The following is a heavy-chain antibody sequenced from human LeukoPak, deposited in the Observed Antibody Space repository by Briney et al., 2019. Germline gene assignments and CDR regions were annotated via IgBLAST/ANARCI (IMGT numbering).Heavy chain of an antibody. CDR3: ARDQWGGSY. J-gene: IGHJ4*02. V-gene: IGHV3-7*01. Sequence: GGSLRLSCAASEFTFSRYWMSWVRQAPGKGLEWVANIKQDGSEKHYVDSVKGRFTISRDNTKNSLYPQMNSLRAEDTAIYYCARDQWGGSYLGQGALVTVTS. CDR2: IKQDGSEK. CDR1: EFTFSRYW. D-gene: IGHD1-26*01.